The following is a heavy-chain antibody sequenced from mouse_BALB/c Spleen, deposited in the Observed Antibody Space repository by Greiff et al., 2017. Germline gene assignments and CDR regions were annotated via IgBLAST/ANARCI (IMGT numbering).Heavy chain of an antibody. Sequence: QVQLKESGPELVKPGASVKISCKTSGYTFTEYTMYWVKQRPGQGLEWIGEINPSNGGTNFNEKFKSKATLTVDKSSSTAYMQLSSLTSEDSAVYYCTRRDYGSSTYAMDYWGQGTSVTVSS. J-gene: IGHJ4*01. D-gene: IGHD1-1*01. V-gene: IGHV1S81*02. CDR2: INPSNGGT. CDR3: TRRDYGSSTYAMDY. CDR1: GYTFTEYT.